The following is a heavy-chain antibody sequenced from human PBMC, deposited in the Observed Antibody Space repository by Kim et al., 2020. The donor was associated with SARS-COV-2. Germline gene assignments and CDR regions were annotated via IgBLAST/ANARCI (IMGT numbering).Heavy chain of an antibody. V-gene: IGHV3-30*18. CDR2: ISYDGSNK. J-gene: IGHJ4*02. CDR3: AKAALYPNYYDSSGYYYEDY. D-gene: IGHD3-22*01. CDR1: GFTFSSYG. Sequence: GGSLRLSCAASGFTFSSYGMHWVRQAPGKGLEWVAVISYDGSNKYYADSVKGRFTISRDNSKNTLYLQMNSLRAEDTAVYYCAKAALYPNYYDSSGYYYEDYWGQGTLVTVSS.